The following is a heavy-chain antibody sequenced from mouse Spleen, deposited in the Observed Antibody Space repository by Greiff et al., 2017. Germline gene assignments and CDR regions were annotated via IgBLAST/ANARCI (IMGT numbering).Heavy chain of an antibody. CDR1: GYTFTSYW. CDR3: ARKRNDRYYFDY. CDR2: IDPSDSYT. J-gene: IGHJ2*01. V-gene: IGHV1-50*01. Sequence: QVQLQQPGAELVKPGASVKLSCKASGYTFTSYWMQWVKQRPGQGLEWIGEIDPSDSYTNYNQKFKGKATLTVDTSSSTAYMQLSSLTSEDSAVYYCARKRNDRYYFDYWGQGTTLTVSS. D-gene: IGHD2-14*01.